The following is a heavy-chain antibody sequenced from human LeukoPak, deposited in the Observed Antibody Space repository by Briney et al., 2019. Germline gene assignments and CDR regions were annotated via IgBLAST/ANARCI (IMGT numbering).Heavy chain of an antibody. J-gene: IGHJ4*02. Sequence: SETLSLTCTVSGVSISGDYWSWVRQPPGKGLEWVGYIYYTGTTNYNPSLKSRVTISVDTSKNQFSLKLTSVTAADTAVYYCARHTGYYYDSSGYLYYFDYWGQGTLVTVSS. CDR1: GVSISGDY. V-gene: IGHV4-59*08. D-gene: IGHD3-22*01. CDR2: IYYTGTT. CDR3: ARHTGYYYDSSGYLYYFDY.